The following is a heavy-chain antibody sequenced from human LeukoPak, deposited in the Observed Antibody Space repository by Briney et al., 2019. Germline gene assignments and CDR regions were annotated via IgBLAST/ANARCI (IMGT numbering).Heavy chain of an antibody. J-gene: IGHJ4*02. CDR3: ARLPSPYSSSWTDY. V-gene: IGHV1-2*02. D-gene: IGHD6-13*01. CDR1: GYTFTGYY. CDR2: INPNSGGT. Sequence: GASVKVSCKASGYTFTGYYMHWVRQAPGQGLEWMGWINPNSGGTNYAQKFQGRVTMTRDTPISTAYMELSRLRSDDTAVYYCARLPSPYSSSWTDYWGQGTLVTVSS.